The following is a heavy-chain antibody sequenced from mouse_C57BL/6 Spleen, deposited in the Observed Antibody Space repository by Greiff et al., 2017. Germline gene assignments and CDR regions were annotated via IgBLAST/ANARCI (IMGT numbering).Heavy chain of an antibody. J-gene: IGHJ3*01. V-gene: IGHV5-17*01. CDR2: ISSGSSTI. Sequence: EVQVVESGGGLVKPGGSLKLSCAASGFTFSDYGMHWVRQAPEKGLEWVAYISSGSSTIYYADTVKGRFTISRDNAKNTLFLQMTSLRSEDTAMYYCARVYYYGSSKSFAYWGQGTLVTVSA. D-gene: IGHD1-1*01. CDR1: GFTFSDYG. CDR3: ARVYYYGSSKSFAY.